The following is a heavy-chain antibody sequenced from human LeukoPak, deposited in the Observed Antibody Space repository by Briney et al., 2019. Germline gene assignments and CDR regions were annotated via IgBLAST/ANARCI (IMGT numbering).Heavy chain of an antibody. J-gene: IGHJ4*02. CDR2: ISSRRNYI. CDR1: GFTFSPYS. CDR3: ARDPQGYSSSWFDY. V-gene: IGHV3-21*01. Sequence: GGSLRLSCAASGFTFSPYSMNWVRQAPGKGLEGVSFISSRRNYIYCGDSVKGRFTISRDNAKNSLYLQMSSLRAEDTAVYYCARDPQGYSSSWFDYWGQGTLVTVSS. D-gene: IGHD6-13*01.